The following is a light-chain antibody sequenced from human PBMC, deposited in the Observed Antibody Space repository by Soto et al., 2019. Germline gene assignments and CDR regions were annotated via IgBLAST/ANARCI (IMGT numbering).Light chain of an antibody. Sequence: EIVMTQSPATLSVTTGDRATLSCRASQSVSSNLAWYQQKPGQAPRLLIYGASTRATGIPARFSGSGSGTEFTLTISSLQSVDFAVYYCQQYNNWPPLTFGGGTKVEIK. CDR1: QSVSSN. V-gene: IGKV3-15*01. CDR3: QQYNNWPPLT. CDR2: GAS. J-gene: IGKJ4*01.